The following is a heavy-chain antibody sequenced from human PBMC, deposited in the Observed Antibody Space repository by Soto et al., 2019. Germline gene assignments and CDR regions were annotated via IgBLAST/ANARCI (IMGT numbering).Heavy chain of an antibody. V-gene: IGHV4-34*01. Sequence: XETLSLTCAVYGGSLSGYYWSWIRQPPGKGLEWIGEINHSGSTNYNPSLKSRVTISVDTSKNQFSLKLSSVTAADTAVYYCATRVASYLYYFDSWGQGTLVTVSS. CDR2: INHSGST. D-gene: IGHD1-26*01. J-gene: IGHJ4*02. CDR1: GGSLSGYY. CDR3: ATRVASYLYYFDS.